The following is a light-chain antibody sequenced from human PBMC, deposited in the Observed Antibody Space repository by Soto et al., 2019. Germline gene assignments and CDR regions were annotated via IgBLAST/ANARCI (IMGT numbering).Light chain of an antibody. Sequence: EIVMTQSPATLSVSPGERATLSCRASQSVSSNLAWYQQKPGQAPRLLIYGASTRGTGTPDGFSGSGSGTDFTLTIRRLEPEDFAVYYCNQYGNTLWTVGQGTKVDI. CDR1: QSVSSN. J-gene: IGKJ1*01. V-gene: IGKV3D-15*01. CDR3: NQYGNTLWT. CDR2: GAS.